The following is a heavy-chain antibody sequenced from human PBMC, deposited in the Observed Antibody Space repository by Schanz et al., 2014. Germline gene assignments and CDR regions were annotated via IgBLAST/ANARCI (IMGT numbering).Heavy chain of an antibody. V-gene: IGHV1-2*06. D-gene: IGHD6-13*01. CDR2: INPNSGGT. J-gene: IGHJ6*02. CDR1: GHPFTAYY. CDR3: ARDGHSSIWDSYYFYGLDV. Sequence: QVKLVQSGPEVKEPGASVKVSCKASGHPFTAYYMHWVRQAPGQGLEWMGRINPNSGGTNYAENFQGRVTMTRDTSTSTVYMELSRLTSDDTALYYCARDGHSSIWDSYYFYGLDVWGQGTTVTVSS.